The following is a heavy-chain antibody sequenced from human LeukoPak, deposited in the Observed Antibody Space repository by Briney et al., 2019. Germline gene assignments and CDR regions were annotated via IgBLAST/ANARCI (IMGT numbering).Heavy chain of an antibody. Sequence: PSETLSLTCAVYGGSFSGYYWSWIRQPPGKGLEWIGEINHSGSTNYNPSLKSRVTISVDTSKNQFSLKLSSVTAADTAVYYCARRPLSIFGVVIAAGGAFDIWGQGTMVTVSS. D-gene: IGHD3-3*01. V-gene: IGHV4-34*01. CDR2: INHSGST. CDR3: ARRPLSIFGVVIAAGGAFDI. J-gene: IGHJ3*02. CDR1: GGSFSGYY.